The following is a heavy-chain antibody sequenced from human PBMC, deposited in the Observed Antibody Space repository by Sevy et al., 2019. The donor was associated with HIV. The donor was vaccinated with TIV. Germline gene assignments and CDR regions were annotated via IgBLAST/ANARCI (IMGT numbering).Heavy chain of an antibody. CDR3: AREGAARRGYGMDV. D-gene: IGHD6-6*01. CDR2: ISSSSSYI. CDR1: GFTFSSYS. V-gene: IGHV3-21*01. J-gene: IGHJ6*02. Sequence: GGSLRLSCAASGFTFSSYSMNWVRQAPGKGLEWVSSISSSSSYIYYADSVKGRFTISRDNAKNSLYLQMNSLRAEDTAVYYWAREGAARRGYGMDVWGQGTTVTVSS.